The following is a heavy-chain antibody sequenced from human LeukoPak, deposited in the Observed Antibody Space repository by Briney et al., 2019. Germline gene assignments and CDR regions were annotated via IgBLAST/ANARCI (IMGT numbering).Heavy chain of an antibody. CDR3: ARDRKYSYGSPPTYYYMDV. CDR2: ISGSGGST. D-gene: IGHD5-18*01. Sequence: GGSLRLSCAASGFTFSSYAMSWVRQAPGKGLEWVSAISGSGGSTYYADSVKGRFTISRDNSKNTLYLQMNSLRAEDTAVYYCARDRKYSYGSPPTYYYMDVWGKGTTVTVSS. J-gene: IGHJ6*03. CDR1: GFTFSSYA. V-gene: IGHV3-23*01.